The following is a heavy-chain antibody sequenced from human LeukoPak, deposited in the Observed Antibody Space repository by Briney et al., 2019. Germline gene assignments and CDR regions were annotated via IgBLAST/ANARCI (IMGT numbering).Heavy chain of an antibody. J-gene: IGHJ4*02. Sequence: GGSLRLSCAASGFTVSGNYMHWVRQAPGKGLEWVAVIWYDGSNKYYADSVKGRFTISRDNSKNTLYLQMNSLRAEDTAVYYCARVAVAGYDYWGQGTLVTVSS. CDR2: IWYDGSNK. D-gene: IGHD6-19*01. CDR1: GFTVSGNY. CDR3: ARVAVAGYDY. V-gene: IGHV3-33*08.